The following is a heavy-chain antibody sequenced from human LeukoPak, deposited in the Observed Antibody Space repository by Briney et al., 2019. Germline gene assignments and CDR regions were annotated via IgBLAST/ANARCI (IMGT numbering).Heavy chain of an antibody. CDR3: ARGLSYYYDNSGPDY. Sequence: ASVKVSCKASGYTFSSYDINWVRQATGQGLEWMGWMNPNSGNTGYAQKFQGRVTMTRNTSMTTAYMELNSLRSEDTAVYYCARGLSYYYDNSGPDYWGQGTLVTVSS. D-gene: IGHD3-22*01. V-gene: IGHV1-8*01. J-gene: IGHJ4*02. CDR1: GYTFSSYD. CDR2: MNPNSGNT.